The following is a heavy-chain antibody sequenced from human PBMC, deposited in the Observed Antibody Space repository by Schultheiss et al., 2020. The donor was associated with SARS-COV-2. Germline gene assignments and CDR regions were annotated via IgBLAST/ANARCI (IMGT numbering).Heavy chain of an antibody. CDR3: ASSYSPPQIAVVVQWFDY. J-gene: IGHJ4*02. V-gene: IGHV3-NL1*01. CDR2: IGGSGTKT. D-gene: IGHD6-19*01. Sequence: GGSLRLSCAASGFTFSSYGMHWVRQAPGKGLEWVSSIGGSGTKTYYADSVRGRFAISRDNSKNTLYLQMNSLRAEDTAVYYCASSYSPPQIAVVVQWFDYWGQGTLVTVSS. CDR1: GFTFSSYG.